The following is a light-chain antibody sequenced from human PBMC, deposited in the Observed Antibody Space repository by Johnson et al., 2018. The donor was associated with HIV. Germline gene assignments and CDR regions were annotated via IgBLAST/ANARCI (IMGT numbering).Light chain of an antibody. V-gene: IGLV1-51*02. CDR3: GTWDDSLSALYV. J-gene: IGLJ1*01. CDR2: ENN. Sequence: QSVLTQPPSVSAAPGQRVTISCSGSSSNIGNNYVSWYQQLPGTAPNLLIYENNKRPSGIPYRFSGSKSGTSATLALTGLQTGDEADYYCGTWDDSLSALYVFGTGTKVTVL. CDR1: SSNIGNNY.